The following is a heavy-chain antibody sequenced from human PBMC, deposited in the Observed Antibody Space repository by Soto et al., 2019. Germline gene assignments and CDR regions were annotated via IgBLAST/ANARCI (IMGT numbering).Heavy chain of an antibody. D-gene: IGHD6-13*01. Sequence: ASVKVSGKTSGYTFTTYGIRWVRHAPGQGLEWMGWISAYNGGTNYAQKFQDRLTMTTDTSTSTAYMELRSLRSDDTAVYFCARATNASNWDYWGQGTLVTVSS. CDR3: ARATNASNWDY. CDR1: GYTFTTYG. CDR2: ISAYNGGT. J-gene: IGHJ4*02. V-gene: IGHV1-18*01.